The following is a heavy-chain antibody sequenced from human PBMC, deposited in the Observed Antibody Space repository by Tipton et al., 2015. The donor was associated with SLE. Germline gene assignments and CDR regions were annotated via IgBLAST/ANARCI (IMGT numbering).Heavy chain of an antibody. CDR3: ARDIEGGGSRYFYGMDV. D-gene: IGHD1-26*01. CDR2: VYYSVGT. Sequence: TLSLTCSVFGVSISSYYWSWIRQPPGKGLEWIGYVYYSVGTNYNPSLKSRVTMSVDMSKNEFSLNLNSLTAADTAVYYCARDIEGGGSRYFYGMDVWGQGTAVTVSS. CDR1: GVSISSYY. V-gene: IGHV4-59*01. J-gene: IGHJ6*02.